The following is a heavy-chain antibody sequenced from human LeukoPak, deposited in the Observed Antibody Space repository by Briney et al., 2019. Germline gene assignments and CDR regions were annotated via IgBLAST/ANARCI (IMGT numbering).Heavy chain of an antibody. J-gene: IGHJ6*02. CDR1: GGSISSYY. Sequence: SETLSLTCTVSGGSISSYYWSWIRQPAGKGLEWIGRIYTSGSTNYNPSLKSRVTMSVDTSKNQFSLELSSVTAADTAVYYCARDRSTIFGVVIIPDYGMDVWGQGTTVTVSS. V-gene: IGHV4-4*07. CDR3: ARDRSTIFGVVIIPDYGMDV. D-gene: IGHD3-3*01. CDR2: IYTSGST.